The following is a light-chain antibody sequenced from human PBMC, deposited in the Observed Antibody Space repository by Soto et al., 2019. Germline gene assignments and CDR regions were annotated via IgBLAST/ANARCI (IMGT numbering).Light chain of an antibody. CDR3: QQYNNWPPLT. CDR2: DSS. Sequence: EIVMTQSPATLSVSPGERATLSCRASQSVSGNLAGYDQQPGQAPRILIFDSSTSPTGIPARFSGSGSGTEFTLTISSLQSEDFAVYYCQQYNNWPPLTFGGGTKVEIK. J-gene: IGKJ4*01. CDR1: QSVSGN. V-gene: IGKV3-15*01.